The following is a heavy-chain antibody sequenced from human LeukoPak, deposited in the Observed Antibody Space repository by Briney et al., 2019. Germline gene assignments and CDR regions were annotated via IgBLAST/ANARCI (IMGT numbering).Heavy chain of an antibody. CDR1: GDPVTSGTFY. J-gene: IGHJ5*02. CDR3: ARGQVPAARGYNWFDP. CDR2: INARGDT. D-gene: IGHD2-2*01. V-gene: IGHV4-39*02. Sequence: SETLSLTCTVSGDPVTSGTFYWAWLRQPPGKGLEWIGEINARGDTNFNPSLKSRVTISVDTSKSQFSLRLTSMIAADTAVYYCARGQVPAARGYNWFDPWGQGTLVTVSS.